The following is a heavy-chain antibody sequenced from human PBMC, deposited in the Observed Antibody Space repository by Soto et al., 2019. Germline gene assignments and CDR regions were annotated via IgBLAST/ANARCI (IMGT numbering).Heavy chain of an antibody. Sequence: SETLSLTCTVSGGSLRGYSWSWIRQSPGKGLEWIGYVYSGGGTNYSPSFMGRVTISVDTTDNQFSLKLNSVTAADTAVYYCISTSCYDLGSPYYYYGMDVWGQGTTVTVSS. V-gene: IGHV4-59*01. CDR1: GGSLRGYS. CDR3: ISTSCYDLGSPYYYYGMDV. D-gene: IGHD2-2*01. J-gene: IGHJ6*02. CDR2: VYSGGGT.